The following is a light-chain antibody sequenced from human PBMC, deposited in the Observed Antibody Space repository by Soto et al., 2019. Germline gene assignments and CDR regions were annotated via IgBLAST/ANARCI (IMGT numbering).Light chain of an antibody. CDR3: QQHSHWPPWT. J-gene: IGKJ1*01. Sequence: EVVLTQSPATLPLSPGERATLSSRASQNVRTFLDWYQQKPGQAPRLLIYGASNRATGIPARFSGSGSGTDFTLTISSLEPEDFAVYYCQQHSHWPPWTFGQGTRVEIQ. CDR2: GAS. V-gene: IGKV3-11*01. CDR1: QNVRTF.